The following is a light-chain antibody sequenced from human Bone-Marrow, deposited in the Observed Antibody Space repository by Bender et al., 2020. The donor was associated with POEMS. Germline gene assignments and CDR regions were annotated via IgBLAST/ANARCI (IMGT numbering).Light chain of an antibody. CDR3: SSYEGSKKEVV. V-gene: IGLV2-23*01. CDR1: SSYVANYNL. Sequence: QSALTQPASVSESPGQSITISCTGTSSYVANYNLVSWYQHHPGKAPKLMIYEDDKRPSGVSNRFSGSKSGNTASLTISGLQAEDEADYYCSSYEGSKKEVVFGGGTRLTVL. J-gene: IGLJ3*02. CDR2: EDD.